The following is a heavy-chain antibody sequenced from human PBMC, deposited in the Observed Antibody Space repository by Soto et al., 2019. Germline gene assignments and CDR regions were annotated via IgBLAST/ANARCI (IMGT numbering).Heavy chain of an antibody. J-gene: IGHJ3*02. CDR1: GFTFSSYS. V-gene: IGHV3-30*03. CDR2: ISYDGSNK. CDR3: AAHITGTTASGAFDI. Sequence: GGSLRRSCAASGFTFSSYSMNWVRQAPGKGLEWVAVISYDGSNKYYADSVKGRFTIYRDNSKNTLYLQMNSLRAEDTAVYYCAAHITGTTASGAFDIWGQGTMVTVSS. D-gene: IGHD1-20*01.